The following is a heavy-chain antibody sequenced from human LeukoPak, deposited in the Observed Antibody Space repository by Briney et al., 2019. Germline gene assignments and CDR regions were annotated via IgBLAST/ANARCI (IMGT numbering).Heavy chain of an antibody. CDR2: IYTSGNT. Sequence: PSETLSLTCTVSGGSISSGRYYWSWIRQPAGKGLEWIGRIYTSGNTNYNPSLKSRVTISVDTSKSQFSLKLSSVTAADTAVYYCARTRAGAFDIWGQGTMVTVSS. CDR1: GGSISSGRYY. J-gene: IGHJ3*02. CDR3: ARTRAGAFDI. V-gene: IGHV4-61*02. D-gene: IGHD3-10*01.